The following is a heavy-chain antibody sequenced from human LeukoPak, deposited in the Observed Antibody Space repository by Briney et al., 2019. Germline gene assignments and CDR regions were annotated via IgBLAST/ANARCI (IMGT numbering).Heavy chain of an antibody. Sequence: SETLSLTCTVSGGSISSYYWSWIRQPPGKGLEWIGYIYYSGSTNYNPSLKSRVTISVDTSKNQFSLKLSSVTAADTAAYYCARQSGSSSDPRYDYWGQGTLVTVSS. CDR2: IYYSGST. CDR3: ARQSGSSSDPRYDY. J-gene: IGHJ4*02. CDR1: GGSISSYY. D-gene: IGHD6-13*01. V-gene: IGHV4-59*08.